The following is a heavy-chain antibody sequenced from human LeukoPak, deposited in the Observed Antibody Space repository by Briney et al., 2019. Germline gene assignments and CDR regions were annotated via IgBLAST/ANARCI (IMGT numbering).Heavy chain of an antibody. V-gene: IGHV3-74*01. J-gene: IGHJ4*02. CDR1: GFTFSSYW. CDR2: INSDASSI. CDR3: ATLGPPIY. Sequence: GSLRPSCAASGFTFSSYWMHWVRQAPGKGLMWVSRINSDASSILYADSVKGRFTISRDNAKNTLYLQMNSLRAEDTAVYYCATLGPPIYWGQGTLVTVSS.